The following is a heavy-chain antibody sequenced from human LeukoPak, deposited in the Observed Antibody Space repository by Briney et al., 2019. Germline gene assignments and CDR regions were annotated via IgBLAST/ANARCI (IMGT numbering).Heavy chain of an antibody. V-gene: IGHV3-7*05. CDR1: GFTLSSFW. J-gene: IGHJ4*02. D-gene: IGHD3-16*01. CDR2: IKQDGNEK. CDR3: ATIKVRTNNYDTDGFEY. Sequence: PGGSLRLSCAPSGFTLSSFWMSWVRQAPGKGLEWVANIKQDGNEKYYADSVKGRFTISRDNAKNSLYLQMNSLRAEDTAVYYCATIKVRTNNYDTDGFEYWGQGTLVTVSS.